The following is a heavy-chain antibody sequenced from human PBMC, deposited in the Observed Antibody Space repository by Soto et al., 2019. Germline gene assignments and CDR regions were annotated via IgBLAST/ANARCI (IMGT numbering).Heavy chain of an antibody. D-gene: IGHD1-26*01. V-gene: IGHV1-18*01. J-gene: IGHJ6*02. CDR3: ARDLFQSGNSVGGRETYYYYGMDV. CDR1: GYTFTSYG. CDR2: ISAYNGNT. Sequence: ASVKVSCKASGYTFTSYGISWVRQAPGQGLEWMGWISAYNGNTNYAQKLQGRVTMTTDTSTSTAYMELRSLRSDDTAVYYCARDLFQSGNSVGGRETYYYYGMDVWGQGTTVTVSS.